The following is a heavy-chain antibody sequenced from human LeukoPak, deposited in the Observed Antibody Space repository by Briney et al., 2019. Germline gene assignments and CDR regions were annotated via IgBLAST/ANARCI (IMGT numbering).Heavy chain of an antibody. V-gene: IGHV4-34*01. CDR3: ARGSRDGYNYKLSY. CDR1: GFTVSSKY. D-gene: IGHD5-24*01. CDR2: INHSGST. Sequence: GSLRLSCAASGFTVSSKYMSWVRQAPGKGLEWIGEINHSGSTNYNPSLKSRVTISVDTSKYQFSLKLSSVTAADTAVYYCARGSRDGYNYKLSYWGQGTLVTVSS. J-gene: IGHJ4*02.